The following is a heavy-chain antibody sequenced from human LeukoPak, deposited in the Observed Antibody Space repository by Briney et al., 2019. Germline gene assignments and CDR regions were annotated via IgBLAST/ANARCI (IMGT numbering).Heavy chain of an antibody. D-gene: IGHD6-6*01. CDR3: AALSRYSSSWGFVLY. CDR1: GGSISSSSYY. Sequence: KPSETLSLTCTVSGGSISSSSYYWGWIRQPPGKGLEWIGSIYYSGSTYYNPSLKSRVTISVDTSKNQFSLKLSSVTAADTAVYYCAALSRYSSSWGFVLYWGQGTLVTVSS. J-gene: IGHJ4*02. CDR2: IYYSGST. V-gene: IGHV4-39*01.